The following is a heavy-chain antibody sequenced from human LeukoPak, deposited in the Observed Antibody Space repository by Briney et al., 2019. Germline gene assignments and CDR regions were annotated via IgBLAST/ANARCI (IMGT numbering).Heavy chain of an antibody. CDR2: IYYSGTT. Sequence: SETLSLTCTVSGGSISSGDYYWSWIRQPPGKGLEWIGYIYYSGTTYYSPSLKSRVTISVDTSKNQFSLKLTSVTAADTAVYYCARGYYDSIGYSSDAFDIWGQGTMVTVSS. CDR3: ARGYYDSIGYSSDAFDI. D-gene: IGHD3-22*01. J-gene: IGHJ3*02. CDR1: GGSISSGDYY. V-gene: IGHV4-30-4*01.